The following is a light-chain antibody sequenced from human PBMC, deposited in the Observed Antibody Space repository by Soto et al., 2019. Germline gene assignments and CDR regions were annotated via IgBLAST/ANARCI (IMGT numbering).Light chain of an antibody. Sequence: QSVLTQPRSVSGSPGQSVTISCTGTSSDVGFYDYVSWYQQHPGKAPQLVIYDVTKRPSGVPDRFSASKSGNTASLTISGLQAEDEADYYCCSYAGSSLWVFGGGTKVTVL. CDR2: DVT. V-gene: IGLV2-11*01. CDR1: SSDVGFYDY. CDR3: CSYAGSSLWV. J-gene: IGLJ3*02.